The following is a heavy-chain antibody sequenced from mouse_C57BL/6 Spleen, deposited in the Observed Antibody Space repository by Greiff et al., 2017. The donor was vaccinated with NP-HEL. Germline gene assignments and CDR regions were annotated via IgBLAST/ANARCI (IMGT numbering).Heavy chain of an antibody. Sequence: EVQRVESGGGLVKPGGSLKLSCAASGFTFSDYGMHWVRQAPETGLEWVAYISSGSSTIYYADTVKGRFTISRDNAKNTLFLQMTSLRSEDTAMYYCARDGNYDWFAYWGQGTLVTVSA. V-gene: IGHV5-17*01. CDR3: ARDGNYDWFAY. CDR2: ISSGSSTI. CDR1: GFTFSDYG. J-gene: IGHJ3*01. D-gene: IGHD2-1*01.